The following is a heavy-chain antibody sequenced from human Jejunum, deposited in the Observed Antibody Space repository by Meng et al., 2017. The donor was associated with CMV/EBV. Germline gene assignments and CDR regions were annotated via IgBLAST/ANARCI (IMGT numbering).Heavy chain of an antibody. J-gene: IGHJ5*02. CDR3: APVGGWGTGAPPTMTT. D-gene: IGHD4-17*01. V-gene: IGHV3-23*01. Sequence: TFSSYDMSWVRQAPGKGPEWVSTMSGSGDRTSYADSMKGRFTISRDNSINTLYLQMSSLRVEDTAVFYCAPVGGWGTGAPPTMTTWGQGTLGTVSS. CDR1: TFSSYD. CDR2: MSGSGDRT.